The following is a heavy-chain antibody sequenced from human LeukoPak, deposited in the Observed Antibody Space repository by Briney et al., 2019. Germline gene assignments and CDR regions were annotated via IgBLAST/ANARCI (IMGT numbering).Heavy chain of an antibody. J-gene: IGHJ6*02. CDR2: MNPNSGNT. V-gene: IGHV1-8*01. D-gene: IGHD3-3*01. CDR3: ARTLRFLEWLLYPYGMDV. Sequence: ASVKVCCKASGYTFTSYDINWVRQATGQGVEWMGWMNPNSGNTGYAQKFQGRVTMTRNTSISTAYMELSSLRSEDTAVYYCARTLRFLEWLLYPYGMDVWGQGTTVTVSS. CDR1: GYTFTSYD.